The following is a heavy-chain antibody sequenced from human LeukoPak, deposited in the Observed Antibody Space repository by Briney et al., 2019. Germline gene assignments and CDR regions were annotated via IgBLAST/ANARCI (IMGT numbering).Heavy chain of an antibody. CDR2: ISSRSTYR. D-gene: IGHD4-17*01. J-gene: IGHJ1*01. Sequence: GGSLRLSCAASGFTFSDYSINWVRQAPGEGLEWVSSISSRSTYRYYPDSVKGRFTISRDNAKNSLCLQMNSLRAEDTAVYYCARDMTTAATCYLQHWGQGTLVTVSS. CDR3: ARDMTTAATCYLQH. CDR1: GFTFSDYS. V-gene: IGHV3-21*06.